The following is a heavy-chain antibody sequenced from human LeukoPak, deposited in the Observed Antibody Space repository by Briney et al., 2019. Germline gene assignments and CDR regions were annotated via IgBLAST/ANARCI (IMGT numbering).Heavy chain of an antibody. V-gene: IGHV1-2*02. CDR2: INPNSGGT. CDR1: GYTFTGYY. CDR3: ASGVGGGVVISYYFDY. D-gene: IGHD3-3*01. Sequence: GASVKVSCKASGYTFTGYYMHWVRQAPGQGLEWMGWINPNSGGTNYAQKFQGRVTMTRDTSISTAYMELSRLRSDDTAVYYCASGVGGGVVISYYFDYWGQGTLVTVSS. J-gene: IGHJ4*02.